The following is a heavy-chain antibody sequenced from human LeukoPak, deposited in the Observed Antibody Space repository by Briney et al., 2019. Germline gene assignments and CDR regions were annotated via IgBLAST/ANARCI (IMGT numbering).Heavy chain of an antibody. Sequence: ASVKVSCKASGGTFSNYAISWVRQAPGQGLEWMGGIIPIFGTANYAQKFQGRATITADESTSTAYVELSSLRSEDTAVYYCARVPYRSSSSGFIDYWGQGTLVTVSS. J-gene: IGHJ4*02. D-gene: IGHD6-6*01. CDR1: GGTFSNYA. V-gene: IGHV1-69*13. CDR3: ARVPYRSSSSGFIDY. CDR2: IIPIFGTA.